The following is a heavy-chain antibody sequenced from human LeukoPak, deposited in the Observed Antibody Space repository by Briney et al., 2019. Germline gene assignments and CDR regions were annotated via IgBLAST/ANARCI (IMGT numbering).Heavy chain of an antibody. V-gene: IGHV1-69*05. CDR1: GGTFGHYG. J-gene: IGHJ3*02. D-gene: IGHD3-16*01. Sequence: SVKLSCKASGGTFGHYGINWGRQAPGQGLECMGWIMPTFGTANNARSFQGRVTITTGESSNTVYMELSSLTSEDTAMSFCAGASGSALYTGAFDIWGEETMLTVS. CDR3: AGASGSALYTGAFDI. CDR2: IMPTFGTA.